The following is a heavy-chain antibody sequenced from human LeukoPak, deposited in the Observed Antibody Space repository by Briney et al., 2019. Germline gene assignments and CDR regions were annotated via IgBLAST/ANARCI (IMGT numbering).Heavy chain of an antibody. Sequence: SETLPLTCTVSGGSISSSSYYWGWIRQPPGKGLEWIGSIYYSGSTYYNPSLKSRVTISVDTSKNQFSLKLSSVTAADTAVYYCASYGFDAFDIWGQGTMVTVSS. CDR3: ASYGFDAFDI. V-gene: IGHV4-39*07. D-gene: IGHD3-10*01. CDR1: GGSISSSSYY. J-gene: IGHJ3*02. CDR2: IYYSGST.